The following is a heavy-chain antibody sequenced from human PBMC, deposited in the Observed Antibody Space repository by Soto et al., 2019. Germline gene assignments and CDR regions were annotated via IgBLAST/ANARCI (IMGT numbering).Heavy chain of an antibody. V-gene: IGHV1-2*04. Sequence: VASVKVSCKASVYTFTGYYMHWVRQAPGQRLEWMGWINPNSGGTNYAQKFQGWVTMTRDTSISTAYMELSRLRSDDTAVYYCARGGDIVVVPAAMIVATYMDVWGKGTTVTVSS. CDR1: VYTFTGYY. CDR3: ARGGDIVVVPAAMIVATYMDV. CDR2: INPNSGGT. D-gene: IGHD2-2*01. J-gene: IGHJ6*03.